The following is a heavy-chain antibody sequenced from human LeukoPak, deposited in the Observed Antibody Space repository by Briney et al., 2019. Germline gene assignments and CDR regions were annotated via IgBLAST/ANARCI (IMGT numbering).Heavy chain of an antibody. CDR1: GFTFDEYA. V-gene: IGHV3-9*01. CDR3: AKDASYCSSTSCYYYFDY. CDR2: ISWNSGSI. J-gene: IGHJ4*02. D-gene: IGHD2-2*01. Sequence: PGGSLRLSCAASGFTFDEYAMHWVRQAPGKGLEWVSGISWNSGSIGYADSVKGRFTISRDNAKNSLYLQMNSLRAEDTALYYCAKDASYCSSTSCYYYFDYWGQGTLVTVSS.